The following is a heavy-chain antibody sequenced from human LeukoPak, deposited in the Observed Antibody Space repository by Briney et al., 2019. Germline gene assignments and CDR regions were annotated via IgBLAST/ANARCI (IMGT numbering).Heavy chain of an antibody. J-gene: IGHJ4*02. CDR2: ISSSSSYI. D-gene: IGHD6-13*01. CDR3: ARDFHAGIAAAGTFGY. CDR1: GFTFSSYS. Sequence: GGSLRLSCAASGFTFSSYSMNWVRQAPGKGLEWVSSISSSSSYIYYADSVKGRFTISRDNAKNSLYLQMNSLRAEDTAVYYCARDFHAGIAAAGTFGYWGQGTLVTVSS. V-gene: IGHV3-21*01.